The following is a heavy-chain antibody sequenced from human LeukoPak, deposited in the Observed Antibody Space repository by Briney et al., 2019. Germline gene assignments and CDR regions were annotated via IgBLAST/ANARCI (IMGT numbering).Heavy chain of an antibody. D-gene: IGHD4-17*01. J-gene: IGHJ6*02. CDR3: ARVSDYGDRYGMDV. V-gene: IGHV4-61*01. Sequence: PSETLSLTCTVSGGSIGTGSYYWSWIRQPPGKGLEWIGYIYYSGSTNYNPSLKSRVTISVDTSKNQFSLKLSSVTAADTAVYYCARVSDYGDRYGMDVWGQGTTVTVSS. CDR1: GGSIGTGSYY. CDR2: IYYSGST.